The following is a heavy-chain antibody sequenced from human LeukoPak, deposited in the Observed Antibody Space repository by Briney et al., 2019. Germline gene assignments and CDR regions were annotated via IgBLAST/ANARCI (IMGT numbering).Heavy chain of an antibody. Sequence: SETLSLTCTVSGGSISSSSYYWGWIRQPPGKGLEWIGSIYYSGSTYYNPSLKSRVTISVDTSKNQFSLKLTSVTAADTAVYYCARDVKPYGHDISGYYDNWGQGTLVTVSS. V-gene: IGHV4-39*02. CDR2: IYYSGST. CDR3: ARDVKPYGHDISGYYDN. D-gene: IGHD3-22*01. J-gene: IGHJ4*02. CDR1: GGSISSSSYY.